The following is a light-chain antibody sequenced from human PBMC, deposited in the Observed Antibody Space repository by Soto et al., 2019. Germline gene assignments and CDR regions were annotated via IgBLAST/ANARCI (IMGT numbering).Light chain of an antibody. CDR2: DAS. V-gene: IGKV1-5*01. CDR3: QQYNTYST. J-gene: IGKJ5*01. Sequence: DIQVTQSPSTLSESVGDRVTITCRASQSISRWLAWYQQKPGKAPKALIYDASTLRIGVPSRFTVCGSGTEFTLTISSLQPDDFATAYCQQYNTYSTLGQGTRLEIK. CDR1: QSISRW.